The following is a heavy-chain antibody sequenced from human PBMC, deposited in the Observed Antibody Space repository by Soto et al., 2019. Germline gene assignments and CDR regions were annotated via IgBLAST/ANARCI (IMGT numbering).Heavy chain of an antibody. CDR1: SGSVSSHSYY. CDR2: IYYSGST. J-gene: IGHJ6*02. CDR3: ARTYCSSASCYGLYYFGMDV. V-gene: IGHV4-61*01. D-gene: IGHD2-2*01. Sequence: SETLSLTCTVSSGSVSSHSYYWSWIRQPPGKGLEWIGYIYYSGSTYYNPSLKSQVTISVDTSKNQFSLKLRSVTAADTAVYYCARTYCSSASCYGLYYFGMDVLGQGTTVTVSS.